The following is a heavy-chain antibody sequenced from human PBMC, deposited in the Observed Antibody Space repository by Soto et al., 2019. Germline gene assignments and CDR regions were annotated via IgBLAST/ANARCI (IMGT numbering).Heavy chain of an antibody. V-gene: IGHV3-21*01. D-gene: IGHD6-19*01. CDR3: ARDLGDRGWPFDY. Sequence: GGSLRLSCAASGFTFSSYSMNWVRQAPGKGLEWVSSISSSSSYIYYADSVKGRFTISRDNAKNSLYLQMNSLRAEDTAVYYCARDLGDRGWPFDYWGQGTLVTVSS. CDR1: GFTFSSYS. CDR2: ISSSSSYI. J-gene: IGHJ4*02.